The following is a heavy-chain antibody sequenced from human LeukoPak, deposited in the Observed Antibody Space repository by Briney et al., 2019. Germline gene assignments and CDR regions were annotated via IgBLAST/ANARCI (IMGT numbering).Heavy chain of an antibody. CDR3: VRGVGVSRFNYFDP. D-gene: IGHD6-13*01. J-gene: IGHJ5*02. Sequence: GGSLRLSCAASGFTFSSYGMHWVRQAPGKGLRWVAVIWYDASNKYYADSVKGRFTISRDNSKNTLFLQMNSLRGDDTAVYYCVRGVGVSRFNYFDPWGQGTLVIVSS. CDR1: GFTFSSYG. CDR2: IWYDASNK. V-gene: IGHV3-33*08.